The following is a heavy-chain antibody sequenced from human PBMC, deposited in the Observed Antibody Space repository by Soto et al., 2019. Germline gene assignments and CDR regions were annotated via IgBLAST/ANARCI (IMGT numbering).Heavy chain of an antibody. J-gene: IGHJ4*02. CDR3: AKGDRSSGYPSFDY. CDR2: ISGAGDTT. Sequence: GGSLRLSCVVSGFTFTNYAMGWVRQTPGKGLEWVSVISGAGDTTYYADSVKGRFTVSRDKSKNTLYLQMNSLRAEDTAIYYCAKGDRSSGYPSFDYWGQGTLVTVSS. V-gene: IGHV3-23*01. CDR1: GFTFTNYA. D-gene: IGHD3-22*01.